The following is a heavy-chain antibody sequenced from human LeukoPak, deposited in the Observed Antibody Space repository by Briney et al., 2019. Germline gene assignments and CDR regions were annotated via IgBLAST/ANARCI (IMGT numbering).Heavy chain of an antibody. J-gene: IGHJ4*02. Sequence: GGSLRLSCAASGFTFSSYAMHWVRQAPGKGLEYASAISSNGGSTYYANSVKGRFTISRDNSKNTLYLQMGSLRAEDMAVYYCARGIDTAMVADYWGQGTLVTVSS. V-gene: IGHV3-64*01. CDR3: ARGIDTAMVADY. CDR1: GFTFSSYA. D-gene: IGHD5-18*01. CDR2: ISSNGGST.